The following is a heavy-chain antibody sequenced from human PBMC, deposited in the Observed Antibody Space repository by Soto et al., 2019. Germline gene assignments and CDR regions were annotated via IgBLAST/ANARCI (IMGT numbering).Heavy chain of an antibody. D-gene: IGHD1-1*01. V-gene: IGHV4-4*02. CDR1: GDSLKTDNW. J-gene: IGHJ5*02. CDR2: TYDGGHT. CDR3: AGAVGRRTVPDP. Sequence: QVHLQESGPGLVKPSGTLSLICVVSGDSLKTDNWWTWVSPPPGKGLEWIGGTYDGGHTDYNPALENRLTAAVDKSKRQFSLRMTSVTAADTATYYCAGAVGRRTVPDPWGQGTLVTVSS.